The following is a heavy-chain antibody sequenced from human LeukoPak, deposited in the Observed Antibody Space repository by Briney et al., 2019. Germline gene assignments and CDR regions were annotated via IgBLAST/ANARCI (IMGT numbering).Heavy chain of an antibody. CDR2: IWYDGSNK. J-gene: IGHJ4*02. CDR1: GFIFNNYG. CDR3: ARGMGSSAGEHIFDY. D-gene: IGHD2-2*01. V-gene: IGHV3-33*01. Sequence: HPGGSLRLSCAASGFIFNNYGMYWVRQAPGKGLEWVAVIWYDGSNKYYADSVKGRFTISRDNSKNTLYLQMNSLRAEDTAVYYCARGMGSSAGEHIFDYWGQGTLVTVSS.